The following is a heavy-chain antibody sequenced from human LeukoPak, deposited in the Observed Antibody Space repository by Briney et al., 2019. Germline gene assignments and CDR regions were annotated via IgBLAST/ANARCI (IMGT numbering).Heavy chain of an antibody. Sequence: GRSLRLSCAASGFTFSSYAMHWVRQAPGKGLEWVAVISYDGSNKYYADSVKGRFTISRDNSKNTLYLQMNSLRAEDTAVYYCARDPVQLERLKYYYYGMDVWGQGATVTVSS. J-gene: IGHJ6*02. CDR3: ARDPVQLERLKYYYYGMDV. CDR2: ISYDGSNK. V-gene: IGHV3-30-3*01. CDR1: GFTFSSYA. D-gene: IGHD1-1*01.